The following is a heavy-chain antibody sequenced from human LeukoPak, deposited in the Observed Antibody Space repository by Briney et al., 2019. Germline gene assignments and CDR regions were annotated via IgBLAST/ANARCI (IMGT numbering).Heavy chain of an antibody. Sequence: PSETLSLTCTVSTCSISSYYCSWIRQPAGKGLEYIGRIYSSGSTNYSPSVKSRVTMSVDTSKNQFSLKLTSVTAAHTAVYYCARGDIIRGDYNWFDPWGQGTLVSVSA. V-gene: IGHV4-4*07. J-gene: IGHJ5*02. CDR2: IYSSGST. D-gene: IGHD3-10*01. CDR1: TCSISSYY. CDR3: ARGDIIRGDYNWFDP.